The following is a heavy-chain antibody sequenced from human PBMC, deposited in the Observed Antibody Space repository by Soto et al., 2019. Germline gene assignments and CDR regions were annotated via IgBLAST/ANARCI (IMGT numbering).Heavy chain of an antibody. CDR1: GGSISSSSYY. CDR3: ERHWDCLDAFDI. J-gene: IGHJ3*02. Sequence: SETLSLTCTVSGGSISSSSYYWGWIRQPPGKGLEWIGSIYYSGSTYYNPSLKSRVTISVDTSKNQFSLKLSSVTAADTAVYYCERHWDCLDAFDIWGQGTMVTVSS. CDR2: IYYSGST. D-gene: IGHD1-26*01. V-gene: IGHV4-39*01.